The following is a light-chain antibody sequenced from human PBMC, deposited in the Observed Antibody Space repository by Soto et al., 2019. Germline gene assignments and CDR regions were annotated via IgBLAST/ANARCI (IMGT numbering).Light chain of an antibody. Sequence: DIVMTQSPDSLAVSLGERATINCKSSQSVLYSSNNKNYLAWYQQKPGQPPKLLIYWASTRESGVPDRFSGSGSGIDFTLTISSLQAEDVAVYYCQQYYSTPITFGPGTKVVIK. CDR3: QQYYSTPIT. V-gene: IGKV4-1*01. J-gene: IGKJ3*01. CDR1: QSVLYSSNNKNY. CDR2: WAS.